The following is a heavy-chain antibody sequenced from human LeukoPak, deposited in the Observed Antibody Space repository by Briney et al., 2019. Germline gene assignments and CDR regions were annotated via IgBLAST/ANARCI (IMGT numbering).Heavy chain of an antibody. D-gene: IGHD6-6*01. Sequence: GESLKISCKGFGYSFTSSWIGWVRQMPGKGLEWMGIIYPGDSVTRYSPSFQGQVTISADKSISTAYLQWSSLKASDTAMYYCARRPSSSTLGWFDPWGQGTLVTVSS. V-gene: IGHV5-51*01. CDR3: ARRPSSSTLGWFDP. CDR2: IYPGDSVT. CDR1: GYSFTSSW. J-gene: IGHJ5*02.